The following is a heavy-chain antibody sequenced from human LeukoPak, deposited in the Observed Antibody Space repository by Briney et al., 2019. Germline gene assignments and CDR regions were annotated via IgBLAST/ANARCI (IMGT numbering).Heavy chain of an antibody. CDR2: ISYDGSNK. CDR3: AGEAGGSAPYYYYYGMDV. D-gene: IGHD1-26*01. CDR1: GFTFSSYA. Sequence: PGRSLRLSCAASGFTFSSYAMHWVRQAPGKGLEWVAVISYDGSNKYYADSVKGRFTISRDNSKNTLYLQMNSLRAEDTAVYYCAGEAGGSAPYYYYYGMDVWGQGTTVTVSS. V-gene: IGHV3-30-3*01. J-gene: IGHJ6*02.